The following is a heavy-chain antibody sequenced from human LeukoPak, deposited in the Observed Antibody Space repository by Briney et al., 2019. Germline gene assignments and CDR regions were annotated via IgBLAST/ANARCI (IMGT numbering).Heavy chain of an antibody. CDR3: AKRAPYYDSSGHGTDAFDI. V-gene: IGHV3-21*04. CDR1: GFTFSSYS. J-gene: IGHJ3*02. CDR2: ISSSSSYI. Sequence: PGGSLRLSCAASGFTFSSYSMNWVRQAPGKGLEWVSSISSSSSYIYYADSVKGRFTISRDNSKNTLYLQMNSLRAEDTAVYYCAKRAPYYDSSGHGTDAFDIWGQGTMVTVSS. D-gene: IGHD3-22*01.